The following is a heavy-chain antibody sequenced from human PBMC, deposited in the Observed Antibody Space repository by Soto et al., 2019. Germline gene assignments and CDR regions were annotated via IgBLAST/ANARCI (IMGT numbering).Heavy chain of an antibody. D-gene: IGHD1-26*01. CDR1: GYTLTGLS. V-gene: IGHV1-24*01. Sequence: SVKVSFKVSGYTLTGLSMHWVRQAPGKGLEWMAAFDREDGETIYAQKFQGRVTMTEDTSTDTAYMEVSGLRSEDTALYYCATAVSRVRATFGPWGQGTLVTVSS. CDR3: ATAVSRVRATFGP. J-gene: IGHJ5*02. CDR2: FDREDGET.